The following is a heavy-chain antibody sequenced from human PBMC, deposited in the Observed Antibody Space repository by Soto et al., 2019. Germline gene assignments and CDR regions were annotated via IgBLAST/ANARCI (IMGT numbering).Heavy chain of an antibody. CDR2: ISSSSSYI. J-gene: IGHJ4*02. D-gene: IGHD2-2*01. V-gene: IGHV3-21*04. CDR3: AFTSCSSTSCYAGPRSFDY. Sequence: PGGSLRLSCAASGFTFSSYSMNWVRQAPGKGLEWVSSISSSSSYIYYADSVKGRFTISRDNSKNTLYLQMNSLRAEDTAVYYCAFTSCSSTSCYAGPRSFDYWGQGTLVTVSS. CDR1: GFTFSSYS.